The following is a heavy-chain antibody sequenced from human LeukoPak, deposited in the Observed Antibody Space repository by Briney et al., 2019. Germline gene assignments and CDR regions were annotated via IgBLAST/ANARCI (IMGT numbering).Heavy chain of an antibody. D-gene: IGHD6-19*01. CDR2: IRSKANSYAT. CDR1: GFTFSGSA. CDR3: TRRETEAGRSVDY. J-gene: IGHJ4*02. Sequence: PGVSLRLSCAASGFTFSGSAMHWVRQASGKGLEWVGRIRSKANSYATAYAASVKGRFTISRDDSKNTAYLQMNSLKTEDTAVYYCTRRETEAGRSVDYWGQGTLVTVSS. V-gene: IGHV3-73*01.